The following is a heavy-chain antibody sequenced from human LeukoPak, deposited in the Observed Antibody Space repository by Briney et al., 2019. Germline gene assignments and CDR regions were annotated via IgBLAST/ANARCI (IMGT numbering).Heavy chain of an antibody. Sequence: PSETLSLTCTVSGGSISSGGYYWSWIRQPPGKGLEWIGYIYHSGSTYYNPSLKSRVTISVDTSKNQFSLKLSSVTAADTAVYYCARRGSSGWYGYWGQGTLVTVSS. V-gene: IGHV4-30-2*01. CDR3: ARRGSSGWYGY. CDR2: IYHSGST. D-gene: IGHD6-19*01. CDR1: GGSISSGGYY. J-gene: IGHJ4*02.